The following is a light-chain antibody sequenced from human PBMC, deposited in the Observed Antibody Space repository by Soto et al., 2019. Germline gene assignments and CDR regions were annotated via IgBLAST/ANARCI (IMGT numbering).Light chain of an antibody. CDR3: AAWDNSLSAVL. Sequence: QSVLTQPPSVSAAPGQKVTISCSGANSNIGNNYVSWYQQFPGTAPQLLIYDNNKRPSGIPDRFSGSKSSTSATLVITGLQTGDEADFYCAAWDNSLSAVLFGGGTKLTVL. J-gene: IGLJ2*01. CDR2: DNN. CDR1: NSNIGNNY. V-gene: IGLV1-51*01.